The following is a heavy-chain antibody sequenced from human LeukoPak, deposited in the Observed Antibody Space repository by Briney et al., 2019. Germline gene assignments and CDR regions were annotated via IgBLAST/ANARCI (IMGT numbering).Heavy chain of an antibody. Sequence: PGGSLRLSCAASGFTFSSYDMNWVRQAPGKGLEWVSSISSSSNYIHYADPVKGRFTISRDNAKYSLYLQMNGLRAEDTAVYFCARGTLGAWGWWGQGTLVTVSP. CDR3: ARGTLGAWGW. CDR1: GFTFSSYD. CDR2: ISSSSNYI. J-gene: IGHJ4*02. D-gene: IGHD6-19*01. V-gene: IGHV3-21*01.